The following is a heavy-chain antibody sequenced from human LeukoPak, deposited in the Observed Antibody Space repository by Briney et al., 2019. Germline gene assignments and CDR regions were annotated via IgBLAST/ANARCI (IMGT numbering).Heavy chain of an antibody. CDR3: AGIYGGNFFYYFDY. D-gene: IGHD4-23*01. CDR1: GGSISSSSYY. Sequence: SETLSLTCTVSGGSISSSSYYWGWIRQPPGKGLEWIGSIYYSGSTYYNPSLKSRVTISVDTSKNQFSLKLSSVTAADPAVYYCAGIYGGNFFYYFDYGGKETLVPVSS. V-gene: IGHV4-39*01. CDR2: IYYSGST. J-gene: IGHJ4*02.